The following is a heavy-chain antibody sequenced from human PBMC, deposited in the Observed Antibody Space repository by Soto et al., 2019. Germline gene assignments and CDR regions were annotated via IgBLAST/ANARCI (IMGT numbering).Heavy chain of an antibody. CDR2: MNTNSI. CDR1: GFSLSDYY. CDR3: ARVVVVIPPGYYYAIEV. Sequence: PGGSLRLSCAASGFSLSDYYIHWVRQAPGKGLEWVSYMNTNSIYYADSVKGRFTISRDNGKNSLYLEMNSLRVEDTAVYYCARVVVVIPPGYYYAIEVWGQGPTVTDSS. V-gene: IGHV3-11*04. J-gene: IGHJ6*02. D-gene: IGHD3-22*01.